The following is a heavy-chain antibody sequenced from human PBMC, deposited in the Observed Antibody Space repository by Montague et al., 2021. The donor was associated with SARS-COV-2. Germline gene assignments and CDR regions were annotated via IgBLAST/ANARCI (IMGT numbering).Heavy chain of an antibody. CDR1: GGSISGDH. D-gene: IGHD3-22*01. Sequence: SETLSLTCSVSGGSISGDHWSWVRQPPGKGLEWIGYIKHCGSANYNPSLSSRVTISIDTSRNQFSLTLNSVTAADTAVYFCARGHLYCSMIVVAFTAAFYDFDFWGQGALVTVSS. CDR3: ARGHLYCSMIVVAFTAAFYDFDF. J-gene: IGHJ4*02. CDR2: IKHCGSA. V-gene: IGHV4-59*12.